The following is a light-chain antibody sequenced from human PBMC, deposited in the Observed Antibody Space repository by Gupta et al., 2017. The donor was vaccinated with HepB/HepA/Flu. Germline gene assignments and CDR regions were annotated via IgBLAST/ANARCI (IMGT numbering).Light chain of an antibody. CDR1: QRILHSNGHNY. Sequence: GVSQSPPSLPVTAGEPAFISCRSSQRILHSNGHNYVDWYLKKPGQSPQLLIYSGSNRASGVPDRFSGSASGTDFTLKISRVEAEDVGVYYCMQALQTVTFGQGTRLEIK. V-gene: IGKV2-28*01. CDR3: MQALQTVT. CDR2: SGS. J-gene: IGKJ5*01.